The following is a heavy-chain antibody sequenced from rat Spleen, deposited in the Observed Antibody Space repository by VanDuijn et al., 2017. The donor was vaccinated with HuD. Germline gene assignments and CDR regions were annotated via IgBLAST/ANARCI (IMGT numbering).Heavy chain of an antibody. J-gene: IGHJ2*01. D-gene: IGHD1-12*02. CDR2: IWTGGST. CDR1: GFSLTSYH. CDR3: ARSAKYYYDGSYYYVHFDY. Sequence: QVQLKESGPGLVQPSQTLSLTCTVSGFSLTSYHVSWVRQPPGKGLEWMGVIWTGGSTAYHSSFNSRLSISRDTSKSQVLLKMNSLQTEDTAMYFCARSAKYYYDGSYYYVHFDYWGQGVMVTVSS. V-gene: IGHV2-43*01.